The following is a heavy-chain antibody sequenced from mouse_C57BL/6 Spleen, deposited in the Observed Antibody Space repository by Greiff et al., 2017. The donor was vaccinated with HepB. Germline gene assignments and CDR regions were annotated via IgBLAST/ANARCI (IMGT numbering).Heavy chain of an antibody. D-gene: IGHD2-4*01. CDR1: GYTFTSYG. CDR3: ARSYDYDVVDY. CDR2: IYPRSGNT. V-gene: IGHV1-81*01. Sequence: VQLQQSGAELARPGASVKLSCKASGYTFTSYGISWVKQSTGQGLEWIGEIYPRSGNTYYNEKFKGKATLTAAKSSSTAYMELRSLTSEDSAVYFCARSYDYDVVDYWGQGTTLTVSS. J-gene: IGHJ2*01.